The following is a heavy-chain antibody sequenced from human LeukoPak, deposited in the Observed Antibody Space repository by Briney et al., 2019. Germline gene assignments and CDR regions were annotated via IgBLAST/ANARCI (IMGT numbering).Heavy chain of an antibody. J-gene: IGHJ6*03. D-gene: IGHD2-8*01. CDR3: ARGGYCTDGVCYRPHYFYYYMDV. CDR2: INHSGST. CDR1: DGSFSDYY. V-gene: IGHV4-34*01. Sequence: SETLSLTCAVYDGSFSDYYCTWIRQSPGKGLEWIGEINHSGSTNYNPSLKSRVTISVDTSKSQFSLKLSSVTAADTAVYYCARGGYCTDGVCYRPHYFYYYMDVWGKGTTATVS.